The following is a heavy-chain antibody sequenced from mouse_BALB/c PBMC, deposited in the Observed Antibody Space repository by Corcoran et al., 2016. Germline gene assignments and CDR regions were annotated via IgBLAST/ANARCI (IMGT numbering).Heavy chain of an antibody. J-gene: IGHJ3*01. Sequence: EVQLQQSGAELVKPGASVKLSCTASGFNIKDTYMHWVKQRPEQGLEWIGRIDPANGNTKYDTKFQGKDTITADTSSNTAYLQLSSLTSEDTAVYYCAGGNYFAYWGQGTLVTVSA. V-gene: IGHV14-3*02. CDR3: AGGNYFAY. CDR1: GFNIKDTY. CDR2: IDPANGNT. D-gene: IGHD2-1*01.